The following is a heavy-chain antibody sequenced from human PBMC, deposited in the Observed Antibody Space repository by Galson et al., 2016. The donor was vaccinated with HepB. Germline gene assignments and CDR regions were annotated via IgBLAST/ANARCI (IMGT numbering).Heavy chain of an antibody. V-gene: IGHV3-49*03. CDR1: GFTFGDYA. D-gene: IGHD3-16*01. CDR3: TRTTWRGGFDI. Sequence: SLRLSCAVSGFTFGDYAMSWFRQAPGKGLEWVGSIRNKLYGGTTESAASVKGRFTISRDDSRSIAYLQINSLTTEDTAVYSCTRTTWRGGFDIWGRGTMVTVSS. J-gene: IGHJ3*02. CDR2: IRNKLYGGTT.